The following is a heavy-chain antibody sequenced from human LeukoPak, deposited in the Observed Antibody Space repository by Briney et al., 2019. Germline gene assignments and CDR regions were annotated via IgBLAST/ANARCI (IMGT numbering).Heavy chain of an antibody. J-gene: IGHJ5*02. CDR2: INHSGST. CDR1: GGSFSGYY. Sequence: PSETLSLTCAVYGGSFSGYYWSWIRQPPGKGLEWIGEINHSGSTNYNPSLKSRVTISVDTSKNQFSLKLSSVTAADTAVYYCARHVRELLWFGESPPNWFDPWGQGTLVTVSS. V-gene: IGHV4-34*01. CDR3: ARHVRELLWFGESPPNWFDP. D-gene: IGHD3-10*01.